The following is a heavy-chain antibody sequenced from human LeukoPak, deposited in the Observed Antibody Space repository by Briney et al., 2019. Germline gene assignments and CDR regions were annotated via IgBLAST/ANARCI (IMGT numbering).Heavy chain of an antibody. D-gene: IGHD5-18*01. CDR3: ARTALSYYYYMDV. CDR2: INPSGGST. V-gene: IGHV1-46*01. CDR1: GYTFTSYY. Sequence: ASVKVSCKASGYTFTSYYMHWVRQAPGQGLEWMGIINPSGGSTSYAQKFQGRVTMTRDMSTSTVYMELSSLRSEDTAVYYCARTALSYYYYMDVWGKGPRSPSP. J-gene: IGHJ6*03.